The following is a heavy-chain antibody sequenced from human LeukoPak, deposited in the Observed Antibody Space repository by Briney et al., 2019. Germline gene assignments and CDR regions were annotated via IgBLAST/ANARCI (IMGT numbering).Heavy chain of an antibody. J-gene: IGHJ2*01. Sequence: GGSLRLSCAASGFTFSSCGMHWVRQAPGKGLEWVAFIRYDGSNKYYPDSVKGRFTISRDNSNNTLYLQMNSLRAEDTAVYFCAKDYIAGASNNWYFDLWGRGTLVTVSS. CDR1: GFTFSSCG. D-gene: IGHD1-26*01. V-gene: IGHV3-30*02. CDR3: AKDYIAGASNNWYFDL. CDR2: IRYDGSNK.